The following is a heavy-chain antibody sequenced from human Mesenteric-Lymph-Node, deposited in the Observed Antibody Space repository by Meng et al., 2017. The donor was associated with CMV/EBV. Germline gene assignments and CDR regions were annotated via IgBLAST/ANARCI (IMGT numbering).Heavy chain of an antibody. CDR3: ARFITYLDYYHAMDV. CDR1: GFTFSSYS. V-gene: IGHV3-21*01. J-gene: IGHJ6*02. Sequence: GESLKISCAASGFTFSSYSMNWVRQAPGKGLEWVSSISSSSSYIYYADSVKGRFTISRDNAKNSLYLQMNSLRAEDTAVYYCARFITYLDYYHAMDVWGQGTTVTVSS. D-gene: IGHD1-1*01. CDR2: ISSSSSYI.